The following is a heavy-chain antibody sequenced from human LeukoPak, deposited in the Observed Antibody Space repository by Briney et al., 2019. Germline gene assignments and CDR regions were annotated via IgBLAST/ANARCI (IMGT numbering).Heavy chain of an antibody. CDR3: STGSGHAFDI. Sequence: GGSLGLSCAASGFTFSSYWMHWVRQVPGKGLVWVSRINGDGSSTSYADSVKGRFTISRDNAKNTLYVQMNSLRAEDTAVYYCSTGSGHAFDIWGRGTMVTVSS. V-gene: IGHV3-74*01. CDR2: INGDGSST. J-gene: IGHJ3*02. D-gene: IGHD3-10*01. CDR1: GFTFSSYW.